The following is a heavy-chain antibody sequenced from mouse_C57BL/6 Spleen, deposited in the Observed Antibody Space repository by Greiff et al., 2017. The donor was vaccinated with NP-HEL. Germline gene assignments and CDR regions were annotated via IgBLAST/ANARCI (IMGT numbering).Heavy chain of an antibody. D-gene: IGHD2-5*01. CDR3: TEVYRNYVRYAMDY. J-gene: IGHJ4*01. CDR1: GYTFTDYE. V-gene: IGHV1-15*01. Sequence: QVQLQQSGAELVRPGASVTLSCKASGYTFTDYEMHWVKQTPVHGLEWIGAIDPETGGTAYNQKFKGKAILTAVKSSSTAYMELRSLTSEDSAVYDCTEVYRNYVRYAMDYWGQGTSVNVSS. CDR2: IDPETGGT.